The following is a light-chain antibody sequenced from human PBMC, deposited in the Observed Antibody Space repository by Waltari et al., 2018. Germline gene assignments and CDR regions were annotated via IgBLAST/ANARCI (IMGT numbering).Light chain of an antibody. CDR2: DTS. V-gene: IGKV3D-15*01. CDR3: QQYHNWPRV. CDR1: QSVSTN. Sequence: IVMTQSPATLSVSPGERVALSCRASQSVSTNFAWYQQRPGQAPRLLIYDTSTRATGIPARFSGSGSGTEFTLTISGLQSEDSAIYYCQQYHNWPRVFGQGTKVEIK. J-gene: IGKJ1*01.